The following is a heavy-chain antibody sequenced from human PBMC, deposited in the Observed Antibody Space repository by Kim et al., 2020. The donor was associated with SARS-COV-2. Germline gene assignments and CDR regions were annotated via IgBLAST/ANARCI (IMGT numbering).Heavy chain of an antibody. CDR1: GFTFSSYS. Sequence: GGSLRLSCAASGFTFSSYSMNWVRQAPGKGLEWVSSISSSSSYIYYADSVKGRFTISRDNAKNSLYLQMNSLRAEDTAVYYCARAGLAYYDILTGSHYWGQGTLVTVSS. D-gene: IGHD3-9*01. CDR2: ISSSSSYI. J-gene: IGHJ4*02. CDR3: ARAGLAYYDILTGSHY. V-gene: IGHV3-21*01.